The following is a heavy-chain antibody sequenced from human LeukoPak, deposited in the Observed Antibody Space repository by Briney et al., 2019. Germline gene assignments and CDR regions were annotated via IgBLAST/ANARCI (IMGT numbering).Heavy chain of an antibody. Sequence: PGESLKISCKGSGYSFTSYWISWVRQMPGKGLEWMGRIDPSDSYTNYSPSFQGHVTISAGKSISTAYLQWSSLKASDTAMYFCGRGRGKDDYWGQGTLVTVSS. CDR1: GYSFTSYW. D-gene: IGHD3-16*01. CDR3: GRGRGKDDY. V-gene: IGHV5-10-1*01. J-gene: IGHJ4*02. CDR2: IDPSDSYT.